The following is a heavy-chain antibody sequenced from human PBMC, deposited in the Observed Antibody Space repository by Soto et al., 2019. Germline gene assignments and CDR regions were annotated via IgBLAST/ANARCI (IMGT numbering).Heavy chain of an antibody. J-gene: IGHJ6*02. CDR2: IKSKTDGGTT. CDR1: GFTFSNAW. CDR3: TTLDGDYPASAWYYYYVMDV. V-gene: IGHV3-15*07. Sequence: EVQLVESGGGLVKPGGSLRLSCAASGFTFSNAWMNWVRQAPGKGLERVGRIKSKTDGGTTDYAAPVKGRFTISRDNSKNTLYLQMNSLKTEDTAVYYCTTLDGDYPASAWYYYYVMDVWGQGTTVTVSS. D-gene: IGHD4-17*01.